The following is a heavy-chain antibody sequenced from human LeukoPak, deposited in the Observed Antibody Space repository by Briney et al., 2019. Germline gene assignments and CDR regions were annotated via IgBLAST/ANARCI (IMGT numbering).Heavy chain of an antibody. J-gene: IGHJ4*02. D-gene: IGHD3-10*01. CDR1: GGSISSYY. Sequence: PSETLSLTCTVSGGSISSYYWSWTRQPPGKGLEWIGYIYYSGSTYYNPSLKSRVTISVDTSKNQFSLKLNSVTATDTAVYYCARHYGPWGQGTLVTVSS. CDR2: IYYSGST. V-gene: IGHV4-59*08. CDR3: ARHYGP.